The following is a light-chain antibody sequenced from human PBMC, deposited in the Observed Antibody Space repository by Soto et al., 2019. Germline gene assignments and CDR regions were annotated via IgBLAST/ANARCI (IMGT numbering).Light chain of an antibody. J-gene: IGKJ4*01. CDR1: QSVSSN. CDR2: DAS. V-gene: IGKV3-11*01. CDR3: QQRSNWPPIT. Sequence: EIVLTQSPGTLSLSPGERATLSCRASQSVSSNFLAWYQEKLGQAPRLLIYDASNRATGIPARFSGSGSGTDFTLTISSLEPEDFAVYYCQQRSNWPPITFGGGTKV.